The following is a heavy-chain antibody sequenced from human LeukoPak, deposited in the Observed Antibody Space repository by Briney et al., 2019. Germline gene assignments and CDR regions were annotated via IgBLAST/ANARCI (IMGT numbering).Heavy chain of an antibody. CDR3: GSGSCAGMDV. CDR2: ISYDGSDK. V-gene: IGHV3-30*04. Sequence: PGGSLRLSCAASGFTFSSYAMHWVRQAPGKGLEWVAVISYDGSDKYYADSVKGRFTISRDNSKSTLYLQMNSLRAEDTAVYYGGSGSCAGMDVWGQGTTVTVSS. J-gene: IGHJ6*02. CDR1: GFTFSSYA. D-gene: IGHD3-10*01.